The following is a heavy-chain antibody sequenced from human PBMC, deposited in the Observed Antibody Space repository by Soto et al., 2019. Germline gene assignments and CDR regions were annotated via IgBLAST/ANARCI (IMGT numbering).Heavy chain of an antibody. J-gene: IGHJ5*02. CDR2: IYYSGST. CDR1: GGSISSYY. D-gene: IGHD1-20*01. Sequence: KTSETLSLTCTVSGGSISSYYWSWIRQPPGKGLEWIGYIYYSGSTNYNPSLKSRVTISVDTSKNQFSLKLSSVTAADTAVYYCARGISSALFDPWGQGTLVTVSS. CDR3: ARGISSALFDP. V-gene: IGHV4-59*01.